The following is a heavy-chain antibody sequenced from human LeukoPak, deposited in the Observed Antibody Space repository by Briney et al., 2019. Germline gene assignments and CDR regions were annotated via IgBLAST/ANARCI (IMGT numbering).Heavy chain of an antibody. V-gene: IGHV3-23*01. CDR1: GITLSNYG. CDR3: ARRSVTRWYYSD. J-gene: IGHJ4*02. Sequence: GGSLRLSCAVSGITLSNYGMSWVRQAPGKGLEWVAGLGGSGGTTNYADSVKGRFTISRDNRKNTLYLQMNSLRAEDTAVYFCARRSVTRWYYSDWGQGTLSPSPQ. CDR2: LGGSGGTT. D-gene: IGHD3-10*01.